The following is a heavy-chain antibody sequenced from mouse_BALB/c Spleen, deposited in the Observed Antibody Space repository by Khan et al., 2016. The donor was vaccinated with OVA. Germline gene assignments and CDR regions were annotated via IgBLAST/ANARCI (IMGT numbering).Heavy chain of an antibody. Sequence: QVQLQQSGAELARPGASVKMSCKTSGYTFTTYTLHWVKQRPGRSLEWIGYINPSNDYTSYNQKFKDKSTLTADKSSSTAYMQLSSLPSVDSAVYYCASSGHLGLRGGFTYWGQGTLVTVSA. V-gene: IGHV1-4*01. J-gene: IGHJ3*01. CDR1: GYTFTTYT. CDR3: ASSGHLGLRGGFTY. CDR2: INPSNDYT. D-gene: IGHD3-2*01.